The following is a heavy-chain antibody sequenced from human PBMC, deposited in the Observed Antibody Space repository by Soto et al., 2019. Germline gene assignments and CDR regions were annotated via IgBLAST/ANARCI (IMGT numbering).Heavy chain of an antibody. CDR3: ARDDDYPDNGLDY. V-gene: IGHV3-33*01. CDR1: GFTFGRHR. Sequence: QVQLVESGGGVVQPGGSPRLSCAAAGFTFGRHRMHWVRQAPGKGLEWVAVIGSDGARDSYADSMKGRFSISRDNGQNTLYLQINSLRVEDTAVYYCARDDDYPDNGLDYWGQGTLVTVSS. CDR2: IGSDGARD. D-gene: IGHD4-17*01. J-gene: IGHJ4*02.